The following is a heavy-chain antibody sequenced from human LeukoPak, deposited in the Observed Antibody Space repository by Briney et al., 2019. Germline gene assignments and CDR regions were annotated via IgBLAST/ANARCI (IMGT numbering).Heavy chain of an antibody. Sequence: TSETLSLTCTVSGGSITTYYWSWIRQPPGKGLEWIGYIYYSGSTTYNPSLKSRVTISVDTSKNQLSLRLTSVTAADTAMYYSAKNKSWNYDSFDIWGQGTMVTVSS. D-gene: IGHD1-7*01. J-gene: IGHJ3*02. CDR2: IYYSGST. V-gene: IGHV4-59*01. CDR3: AKNKSWNYDSFDI. CDR1: GGSITTYY.